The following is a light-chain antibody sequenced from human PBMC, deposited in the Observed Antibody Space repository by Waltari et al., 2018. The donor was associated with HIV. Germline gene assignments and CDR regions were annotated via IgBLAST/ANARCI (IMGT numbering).Light chain of an antibody. CDR3: QQRINWPVT. V-gene: IGKV3-11*01. CDR1: QSISTY. Sequence: EIVLTQSPDTLSVSPGERANLSCRASQSISTYLAWYQQKPGQAPSLLIYDTSNRATGVPARFSGNGSGTDFFLTISSLEPEDSALYYCQQRINWPVTFGQGTRLEI. CDR2: DTS. J-gene: IGKJ5*01.